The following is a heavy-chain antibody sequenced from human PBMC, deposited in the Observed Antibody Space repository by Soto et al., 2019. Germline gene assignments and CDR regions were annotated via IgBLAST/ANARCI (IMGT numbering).Heavy chain of an antibody. CDR2: LIPNFGTA. D-gene: IGHD5-12*01. V-gene: IGHV1-69*13. CDR1: GGTFSSYA. J-gene: IGHJ6*01. Sequence: SVKVSCKASGGTFSSYAISWVRKAHGQGLEWMGGLIPNFGTAKYAQRFQGRVRITADESTSTAYRELSSLRSGDTAVYYCSRVKPVDIGATLSHPGYYGMDVWGQGTMVTVSS. CDR3: SRVKPVDIGATLSHPGYYGMDV.